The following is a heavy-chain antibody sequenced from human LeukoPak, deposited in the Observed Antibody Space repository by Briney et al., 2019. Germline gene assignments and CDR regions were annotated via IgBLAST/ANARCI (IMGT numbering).Heavy chain of an antibody. J-gene: IGHJ5*02. V-gene: IGHV1-46*01. CDR1: GYTFSSYN. D-gene: IGHD3-9*01. Sequence: GASVKVSCKASGYTFSSYNMHWVRQAPGQGLEWMGIINPSGGSTSYAQKFQGRVTMTRDTSTNTVYMELSRLRSDDTAVYYCARERDTREDYDILTGYDPWGQGNLVTVSS. CDR2: INPSGGST. CDR3: ARERDTREDYDILTGYDP.